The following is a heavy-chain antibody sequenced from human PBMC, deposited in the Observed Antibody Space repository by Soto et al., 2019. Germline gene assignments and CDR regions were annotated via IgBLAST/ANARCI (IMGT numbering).Heavy chain of an antibody. J-gene: IGHJ4*02. V-gene: IGHV4-34*01. CDR1: GGSFSGYY. CDR3: GRLEGLATISYYFDY. Sequence: SETLSLSCAVYGGSFSGYYWSGIRQPPGKGLEWIGEINHSGSTNYNPSLKSRVTISVDTSKNQFSLKLMSLSAADTAVYYCGRLEGLATISYYFDYWGQGALVTVSS. CDR2: INHSGST. D-gene: IGHD3-9*01.